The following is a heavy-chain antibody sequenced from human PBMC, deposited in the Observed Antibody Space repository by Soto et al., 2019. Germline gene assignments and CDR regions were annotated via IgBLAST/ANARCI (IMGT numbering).Heavy chain of an antibody. CDR3: AHSSHNTYNKDSSESWLDP. D-gene: IGHD3-22*01. V-gene: IGHV2-5*01. Sequence: SGPTLVNPTQTLTLTCTFSGFSLSTCGVGVGWIRQPPGKALEWLALIYWNDDKRYSPSLKSRLTITKDTSKNQVVLTMTNIDPVHTATYYCAHSSHNTYNKDSSESWLDPWGQGTLVTVSS. CDR1: GFSLSTCGVG. CDR2: IYWNDDK. J-gene: IGHJ5*02.